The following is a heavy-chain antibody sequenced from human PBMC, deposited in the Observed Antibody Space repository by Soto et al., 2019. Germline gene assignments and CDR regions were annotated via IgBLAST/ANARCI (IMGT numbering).Heavy chain of an antibody. D-gene: IGHD3-10*01. CDR3: ASYYYGSGVFLGYYGMDV. Sequence: SETLSLTCAVYGGSFSGHYWSWIRQPPGKGLEWIGEINHSGGTSYNPSLKSRVTISVDTSKNQFSLKLSSVTAADTAVYYCASYYYGSGVFLGYYGMDVWGQGTTVTVSS. V-gene: IGHV4-34*01. CDR2: INHSGGT. CDR1: GGSFSGHY. J-gene: IGHJ6*02.